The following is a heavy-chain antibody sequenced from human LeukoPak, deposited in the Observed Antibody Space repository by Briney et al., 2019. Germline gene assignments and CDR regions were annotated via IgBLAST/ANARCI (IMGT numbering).Heavy chain of an antibody. J-gene: IGHJ3*02. Sequence: GGSLRLSCAASGFIFSSYAMTWVRQTPGKGLEWISGISGSGTSTYYANSVKGRFTISRDNSEKTLHLQMNSLRAEDTAVYYCGKNRYSGSLSPFDIWGQGTMVTVSS. CDR3: GKNRYSGSLSPFDI. D-gene: IGHD1-26*01. CDR1: GFIFSSYA. CDR2: ISGSGTST. V-gene: IGHV3-23*01.